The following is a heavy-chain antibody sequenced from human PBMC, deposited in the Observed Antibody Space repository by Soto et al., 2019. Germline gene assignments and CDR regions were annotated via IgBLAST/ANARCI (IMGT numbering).Heavy chain of an antibody. CDR3: ARDSGSGSYLLDAFDI. Sequence: QVQLVQSAAEVKKPGASVKVSCKASGYTFTSYDINWVRQATGQGLEWMGWMNPNSGNTGYAQKFQGRVTMTRNTSISTAYMELSSLRSEDTAVYYCARDSGSGSYLLDAFDILGQGTMVTVSS. D-gene: IGHD3-10*01. J-gene: IGHJ3*02. CDR2: MNPNSGNT. CDR1: GYTFTSYD. V-gene: IGHV1-8*01.